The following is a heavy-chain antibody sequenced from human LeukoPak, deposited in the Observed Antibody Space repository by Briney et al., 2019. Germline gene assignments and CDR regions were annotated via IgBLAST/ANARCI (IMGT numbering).Heavy chain of an antibody. V-gene: IGHV4-38-2*02. CDR2: IYYSGST. J-gene: IGHJ4*02. CDR1: GYSISSGYY. CDR3: ARHKGTGSYFDY. Sequence: SETLSLTCTVSGYSISSGYYWGWIRQPPGKGLEWIGSIYYSGSTYYNPSLKSRVTISVDTSKNQFSLKLSSVTAADTAVYYCARHKGTGSYFDYWGQGTLVTVSS.